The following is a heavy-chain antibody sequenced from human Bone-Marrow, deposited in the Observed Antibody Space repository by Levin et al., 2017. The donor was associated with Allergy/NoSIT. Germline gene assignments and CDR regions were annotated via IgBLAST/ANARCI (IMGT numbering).Heavy chain of an antibody. CDR2: IISKTHGGTT. Sequence: GGSLRLSCAASGFTFSNAWMSWVRQVPGKGLEWVGRIISKTHGGTTDYASPVKGRFTISRDDSKNMLNLQMNSLKTEDTAVYYCTTAGPVTSHAPFDWYFDLWGRGTLVTVSS. CDR3: TTAGPVTSHAPFDWYFDL. V-gene: IGHV3-15*01. D-gene: IGHD2-21*02. CDR1: GFTFSNAW. J-gene: IGHJ2*01.